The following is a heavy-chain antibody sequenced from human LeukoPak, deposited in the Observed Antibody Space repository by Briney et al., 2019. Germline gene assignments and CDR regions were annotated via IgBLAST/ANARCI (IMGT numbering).Heavy chain of an antibody. CDR2: IRYDGSNK. CDR3: ARRGSSSSSYYFHMDL. V-gene: IGHV3-30*02. CDR1: GFTFSTYG. D-gene: IGHD6-6*01. J-gene: IGHJ6*03. Sequence: GGSLRLSCAASGFTFSTYGMHWVRQAPGKGLEWVAFIRYDGSNKYYADSVKGRFTISRDNSKNTLSLQMNSLRAEDTAVYYCARRGSSSSSYYFHMDLWGKGTTVTVSS.